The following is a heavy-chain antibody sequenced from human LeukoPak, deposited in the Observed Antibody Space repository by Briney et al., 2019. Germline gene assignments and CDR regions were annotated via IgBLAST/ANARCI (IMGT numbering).Heavy chain of an antibody. CDR3: ARESWRVRGAEWFDP. D-gene: IGHD3-10*01. Sequence: ASVKVSCKAFGYTFTSYGISWVRQAPGQGLEWMGWISAYNGNTNYAQKLQGRVTMTTDTSTSTAYMELRSLRSDDTAVYYCARESWRVRGAEWFDPWGQGTLVTVSS. CDR2: ISAYNGNT. V-gene: IGHV1-18*01. J-gene: IGHJ5*02. CDR1: GYTFTSYG.